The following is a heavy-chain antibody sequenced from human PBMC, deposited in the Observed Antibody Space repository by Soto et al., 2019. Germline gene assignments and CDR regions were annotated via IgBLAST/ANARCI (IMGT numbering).Heavy chain of an antibody. Sequence: QVQLVQSGAEVKKPGASVKATCKASGYTFTSYAMHWVRQAPGQRLEWMGWINVGNGNTKYSQKFQGRVTITKDTPASTAYMELSSLRSEDTAVYYCARSNGAFDIWGQGTMVTVSS. CDR1: GYTFTSYA. CDR3: ARSNGAFDI. D-gene: IGHD2-8*01. J-gene: IGHJ3*02. V-gene: IGHV1-3*01. CDR2: INVGNGNT.